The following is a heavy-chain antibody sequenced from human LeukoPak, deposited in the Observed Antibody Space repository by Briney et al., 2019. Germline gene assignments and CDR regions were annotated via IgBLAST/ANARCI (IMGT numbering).Heavy chain of an antibody. CDR1: GFTFSSYS. CDR3: ARDRDYYDSSGYSFYYYYMDV. V-gene: IGHV3-48*04. CDR2: ISSSSSTI. D-gene: IGHD3-22*01. Sequence: GGSLRLSCAASGFTFSSYSMNWVRQAPGKGLEWVSYISSSSSTIYYADSAKGRFTISKDNAKNSLYLQMNSLRAEDTAVYYCARDRDYYDSSGYSFYYYYMDVWGKGTTVTVSS. J-gene: IGHJ6*03.